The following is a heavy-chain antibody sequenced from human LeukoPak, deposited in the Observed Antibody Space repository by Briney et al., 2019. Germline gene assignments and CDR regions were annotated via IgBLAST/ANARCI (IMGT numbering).Heavy chain of an antibody. D-gene: IGHD7-27*01. CDR2: IWYDGSKK. CDR1: GFTFSSYG. J-gene: IGHJ4*02. Sequence: GGSLRLSCVVSGFTFSSYGMHWVRQAPGKGLEGVAVIWYDGSKKYYADSVKGRFIISRDNSKNTLYLQMNSLRAEDMAVYYCGRDWGSWVDFWGQGTLVIVPS. V-gene: IGHV3-33*01. CDR3: GRDWGSWVDF.